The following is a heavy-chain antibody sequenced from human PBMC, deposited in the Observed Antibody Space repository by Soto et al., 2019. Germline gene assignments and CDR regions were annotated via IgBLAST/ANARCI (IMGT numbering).Heavy chain of an antibody. CDR3: ARGAQFGARVYYYYYGMDV. CDR1: GRSFSEYY. J-gene: IGHJ6*02. V-gene: IGHV4-34*01. D-gene: IGHD3-10*01. Sequence: SDTLSLTYAGYGRSFSEYYWSRIRQPPGKGLEWIGEINHSGVTNYKPSLKRRVTISVDTSKNQFSLKLSSVTAADTAVYYCARGAQFGARVYYYYYGMDVWGQGTTVT. CDR2: INHSGVT.